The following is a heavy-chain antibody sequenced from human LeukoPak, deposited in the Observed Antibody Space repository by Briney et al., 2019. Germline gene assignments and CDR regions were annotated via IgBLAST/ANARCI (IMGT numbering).Heavy chain of an antibody. J-gene: IGHJ4*02. CDR3: ARRTAGSGTYFFDS. V-gene: IGHV5-51*01. CDR1: GYSLSSYW. D-gene: IGHD6-13*01. CDR2: IYTGDSDI. Sequence: GESLKISCKVSGYSLSSYWIGWVRQMPGKGLEWMGVIYTGDSDIKYSPSFQGQVTIPADKFITTAHLQWTSLKASDTAMYYCARRTAGSGTYFFDSWGQGTLVTVSS.